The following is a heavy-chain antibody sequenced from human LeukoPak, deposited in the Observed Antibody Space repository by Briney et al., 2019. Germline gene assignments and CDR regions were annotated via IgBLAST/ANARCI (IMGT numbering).Heavy chain of an antibody. D-gene: IGHD4-11*01. CDR2: IWSAATNQ. J-gene: IGHJ5*02. CDR3: ARDGQRAFDYSNSLEP. CDR1: GFTFSHYD. Sequence: PGGSLTLSCEASGFTFSHYDMHWVRQAPGKGLEWVAVIWSAATNQYYADSVKGRFTISRDNFKKTVSLQMDSLRAEDTAVYYCARDGQRAFDYSNSLEPWGQGYLVTVSS. V-gene: IGHV3-33*08.